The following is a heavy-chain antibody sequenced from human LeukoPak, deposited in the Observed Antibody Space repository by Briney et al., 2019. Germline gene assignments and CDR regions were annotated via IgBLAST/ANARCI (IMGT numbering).Heavy chain of an antibody. V-gene: IGHV1-18*01. CDR2: ISAYNGNT. J-gene: IGHJ5*02. D-gene: IGHD1-26*01. CDR1: GYTFTSYG. Sequence: ASVRVSCKASGYTFTSYGISWVRQAPGQGLEWMGWISAYNGNTNYAQKLQGRVTMTTDTSTSTAYMELRSLRSEDTAVYYCARSGSRWELLNWFDPWGQGTLVTVSS. CDR3: ARSGSRWELLNWFDP.